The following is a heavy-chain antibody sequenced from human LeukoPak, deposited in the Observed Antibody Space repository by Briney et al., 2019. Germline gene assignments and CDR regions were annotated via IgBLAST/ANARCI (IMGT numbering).Heavy chain of an antibody. Sequence: ASVKVSCKASGYTFTSYYMHWVRQAPGQGLEWMGIINPSGGSTSYAQKFQGRVTMTRDTSTSTVYMELSSLRSEDTAVYYCARVGGRITIFGVASVRGFDPWGQGTLVTVSS. D-gene: IGHD3-3*01. J-gene: IGHJ5*02. CDR2: INPSGGST. CDR1: GYTFTSYY. CDR3: ARVGGRITIFGVASVRGFDP. V-gene: IGHV1-46*01.